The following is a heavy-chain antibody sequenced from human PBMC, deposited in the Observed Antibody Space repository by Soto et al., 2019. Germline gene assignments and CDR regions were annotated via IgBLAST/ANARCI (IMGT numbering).Heavy chain of an antibody. CDR1: GFTFSSYA. CDR3: AKGGDIVLMEVNWFDP. J-gene: IGHJ5*02. V-gene: IGHV3-23*01. Sequence: EVQLLESGGGLVQPGGSLRLSCAASGFTFSSYAMSWVRQAPGKGLEWVSAISGSGGSTYYADSVKGRFTISRDNSKNTLYLQMNRLRAEDTAVYYCAKGGDIVLMEVNWFDPWGQGTLVTVSS. D-gene: IGHD2-8*01. CDR2: ISGSGGST.